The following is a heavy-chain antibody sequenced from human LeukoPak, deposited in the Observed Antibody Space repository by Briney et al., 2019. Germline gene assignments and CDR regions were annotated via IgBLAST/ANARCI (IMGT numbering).Heavy chain of an antibody. D-gene: IGHD6-19*01. Sequence: GASVKVSCTASGYTFTVYYMHWVRQAPGQGLEWMGWINPNSGGTNYAQKFQGRVTMTRDTSISTAYMELSRLRSDDTAVYYCAKDLWQWLAHERGGGYWGQGTLVTVSS. V-gene: IGHV1-2*02. J-gene: IGHJ4*02. CDR1: GYTFTVYY. CDR3: AKDLWQWLAHERGGGY. CDR2: INPNSGGT.